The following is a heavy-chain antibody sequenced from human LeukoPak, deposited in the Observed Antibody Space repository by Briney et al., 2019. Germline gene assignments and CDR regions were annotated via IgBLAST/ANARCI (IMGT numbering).Heavy chain of an antibody. CDR2: IVVGSGNT. CDR1: GFTFTSSA. CDR3: AAGLPYSSGWYEGGY. Sequence: GTSVKVSCKASGFTFTSSAVQWVRQARGQRLEWIGWIVVGSGNTNYAQKFQERVTITRDMSTSTAYMELSSLRSEDTAMYYCAAGLPYSSGWYEGGYWGQGTLVTVSS. D-gene: IGHD6-19*01. J-gene: IGHJ4*02. V-gene: IGHV1-58*01.